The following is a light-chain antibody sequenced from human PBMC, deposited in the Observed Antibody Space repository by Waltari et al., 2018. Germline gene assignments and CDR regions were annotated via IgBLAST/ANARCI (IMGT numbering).Light chain of an antibody. J-gene: IGKJ3*01. CDR1: QSVSSTW. Sequence: EVVLTQSPGTLSLSPGERATLTCRASQSVSSTWLAWYQQKPGQAPRLLMYGASSRAAGIPNTFSGSGSGTDFTLTISRLQAEDVAVYYCQQYYGIPVTFGPGTKVDIK. CDR3: QQYYGIPVT. V-gene: IGKV3-20*01. CDR2: GAS.